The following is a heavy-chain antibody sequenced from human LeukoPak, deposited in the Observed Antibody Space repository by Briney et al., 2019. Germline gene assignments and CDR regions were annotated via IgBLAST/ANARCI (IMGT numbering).Heavy chain of an antibody. CDR3: AKGSVNYDILTGSYFDY. J-gene: IGHJ4*02. D-gene: IGHD3-9*01. CDR1: GFTFNTYA. CDR2: ISGSGENT. Sequence: GGSLRLSCAASGFTFNTYAMNWVRQAPGKGLEWVSSISGSGENTYYADSVKGRFTISRDKSKNTLSLQMNSLRAEDMAVYYCAKGSVNYDILTGSYFDYWGQGTLVTVSS. V-gene: IGHV3-23*01.